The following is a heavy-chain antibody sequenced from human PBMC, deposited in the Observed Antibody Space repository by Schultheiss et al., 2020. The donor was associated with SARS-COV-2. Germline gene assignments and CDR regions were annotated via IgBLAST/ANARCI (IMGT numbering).Heavy chain of an antibody. V-gene: IGHV4-59*01. CDR2: MFYTDNT. CDR3: ARDQGAAAGSDAFDI. CDR1: GGSISYYY. Sequence: SETLSLTCSVSGGSISYYYWSWIRQPPGKGLEWIGSMFYTDNTYYNPPLKSRVTISADTSKNQFSLKLSSVTAADTAVYYCARDQGAAAGSDAFDIWGQGTMVTVSS. J-gene: IGHJ3*02. D-gene: IGHD6-13*01.